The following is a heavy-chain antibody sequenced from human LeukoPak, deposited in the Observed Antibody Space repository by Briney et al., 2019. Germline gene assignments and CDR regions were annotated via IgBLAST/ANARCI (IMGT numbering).Heavy chain of an antibody. D-gene: IGHD5-18*01. V-gene: IGHV4-38-2*01. CDR2: IYHTGST. Sequence: SETLSLTCAVSGYSISSGYYWGWIRQPPGKGLEWIGNIYHTGSTYYNPSLKSRVTISVDTSKNQFSLKLSSVTAADTAVYYCARVRTGYSYGYPPYYYYYMDVWGKGTTVTVSS. CDR3: ARVRTGYSYGYPPYYYYYMDV. J-gene: IGHJ6*03. CDR1: GYSISSGYY.